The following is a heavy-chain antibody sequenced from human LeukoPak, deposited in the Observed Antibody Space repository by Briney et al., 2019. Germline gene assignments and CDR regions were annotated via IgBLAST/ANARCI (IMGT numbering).Heavy chain of an antibody. CDR1: GFTFSDYY. V-gene: IGHV3-11*05. CDR2: ITSSSGYT. CDR3: ATGLSENLRWYFGY. J-gene: IGHJ4*02. D-gene: IGHD4-23*01. Sequence: GGSLRLSCAASGFTFSDYYMSWIHQAPGKGLEWISFITSSSGYTYSADSVKGRFIISRDNAKNSLYLQMNSLRVEDTAVYYCATGLSENLRWYFGYWGQGTLVTVSS.